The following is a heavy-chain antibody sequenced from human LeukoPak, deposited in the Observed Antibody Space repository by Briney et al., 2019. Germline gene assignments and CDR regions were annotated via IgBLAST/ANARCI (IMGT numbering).Heavy chain of an antibody. J-gene: IGHJ5*02. CDR2: FDPEDGET. V-gene: IGHV1-24*01. Sequence: ASVKVSCKVSGYTLTELSMHWVRQAPGKGLEWMGGFDPEDGETIYAQKFQGRVTMTEDTSTDTAYMELSSLRSEDTAVYYCATDGQGQNWFDPWGQGTLVTVSS. CDR3: ATDGQGQNWFDP. CDR1: GYTLTELS.